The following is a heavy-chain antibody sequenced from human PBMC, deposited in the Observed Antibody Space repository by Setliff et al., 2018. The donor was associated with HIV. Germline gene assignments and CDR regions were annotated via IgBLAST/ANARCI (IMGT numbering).Heavy chain of an antibody. CDR3: ARQNIAAYWFDP. D-gene: IGHD2-15*01. CDR1: GYSISSGYY. J-gene: IGHJ5*02. V-gene: IGHV4-38-2*01. CDR2: IYHSGST. Sequence: SETLSLTCAVSGYSISSGYYWGWIRQPPGKGLEWIGNIYHSGSTYYNPSLKSRVTISVDTSKNRFSLQLRSVTAADTAVYHCARQNIAAYWFDPWGQGTLVTVSS.